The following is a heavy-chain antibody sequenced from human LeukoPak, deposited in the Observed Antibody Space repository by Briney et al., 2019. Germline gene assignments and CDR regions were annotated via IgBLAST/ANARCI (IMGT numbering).Heavy chain of an antibody. CDR3: ARRRGRYFDWLSNAFDI. CDR2: MNPNSGNT. CDR1: GYTFTSYD. V-gene: IGHV1-8*01. J-gene: IGHJ3*02. D-gene: IGHD3-9*01. Sequence: ASVKVSCKASGYTFTSYDINWVRQATGQGLEWMGWMNPNSGNTGYAQKFQGRVTMTRNTSISTAYMELSSLRSEDTAVYYCARRRGRYFDWLSNAFDIWGQGTMVTVSS.